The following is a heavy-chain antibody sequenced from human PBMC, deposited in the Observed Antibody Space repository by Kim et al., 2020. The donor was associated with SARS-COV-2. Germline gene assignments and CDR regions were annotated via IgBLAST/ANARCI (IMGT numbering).Heavy chain of an antibody. J-gene: IGHJ5*01. CDR3: SKACLRSGSYSTTSFDS. V-gene: IGHV3-23*05. Sequence: GGSLRLSCAVSGFNFRSNSLNWVRQAPGKGLEWVSEINNNDSTRYCDSLMGRLTVTTDGYKNTVYLPLNNISVDDTAIYYYSKACLRSGSYSTTSFDSWG. D-gene: IGHD3-10*01. CDR1: GFNFRSNS. CDR2: INNNDST.